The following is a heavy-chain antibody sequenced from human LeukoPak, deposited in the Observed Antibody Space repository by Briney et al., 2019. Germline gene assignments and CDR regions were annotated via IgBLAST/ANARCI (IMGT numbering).Heavy chain of an antibody. CDR2: INWNGGGT. CDR1: GFNFDDYG. J-gene: IGHJ4*02. Sequence: GGSLRLSCAASGFNFDDYGMSWVRQAPGKGLEWVSGINWNGGGTGYAASLKGRFTISRDNAKKSLYLQMNSLRAEDTGFYYCAREKLGGYSGYDWDYWGQGTLVTVSS. V-gene: IGHV3-20*04. CDR3: AREKLGGYSGYDWDY. D-gene: IGHD5-12*01.